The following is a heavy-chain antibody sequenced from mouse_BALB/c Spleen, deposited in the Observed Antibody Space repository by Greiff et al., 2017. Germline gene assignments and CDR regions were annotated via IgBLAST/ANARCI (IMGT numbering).Heavy chain of an antibody. J-gene: IGHJ3*01. CDR3: VADYRYDGFAY. CDR2: IWTGGGT. CDR1: GFSFTSYD. V-gene: IGHV2-9-2*01. Sequence: VHLVESGPGLVAPSQCLSLTCTVSGFSFTSYDISWFRQPPGKGLEWLGVIWTGGGTNYNSAFMSRLSISKDNSKSQVFLKMNSLQTDDTAIYYCVADYRYDGFAYWGQGTLVTVSA. D-gene: IGHD2-14*01.